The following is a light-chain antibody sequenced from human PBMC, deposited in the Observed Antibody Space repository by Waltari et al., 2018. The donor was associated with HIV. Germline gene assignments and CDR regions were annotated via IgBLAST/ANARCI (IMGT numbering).Light chain of an antibody. CDR2: GAS. V-gene: IGKV3-15*01. J-gene: IGKJ5*01. CDR3: QQYNNWPPIT. CDR1: RSVSSN. Sequence: ELVMTQSPATLSVSPGERAPLSCRASRSVSSNLAWYQQQPGQAPRLLIYGASSRATGVPARFTGSGSGIEFTLTIDSLQAEDFAVYYCQQYNNWPPITFGQGTRLEIK.